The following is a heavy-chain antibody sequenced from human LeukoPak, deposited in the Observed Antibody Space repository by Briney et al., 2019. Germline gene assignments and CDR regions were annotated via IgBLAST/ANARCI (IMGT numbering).Heavy chain of an antibody. J-gene: IGHJ4*02. Sequence: PGGSLRLSCAASGFTFSDYWIHWVRQAPGKGLVWVSRINTDGSITNYADSVKGRFSISRDNAKNTLYLQMSSLRAEDTAVYYCARDRGPRTGFMVREGYDYWGQGTLVTVSS. V-gene: IGHV3-74*01. CDR1: GFTFSDYW. D-gene: IGHD3-10*01. CDR3: ARDRGPRTGFMVREGYDY. CDR2: INTDGSIT.